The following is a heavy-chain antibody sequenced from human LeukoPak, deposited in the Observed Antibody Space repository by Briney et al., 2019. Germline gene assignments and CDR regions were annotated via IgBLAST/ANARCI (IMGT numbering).Heavy chain of an antibody. CDR2: IYSSGST. CDR1: GGSISSYY. J-gene: IGHJ4*02. V-gene: IGHV4-4*07. CDR3: ARAAYDSSGYYYVADY. D-gene: IGHD3-22*01. Sequence: SETLSLTRTVSGGSISSYYWSWIRQPAGKGLEWIGRIYSSGSTNYNPSLKSRVTMSVDTSKNQFSLKPSSVTAADTAVYYCARAAYDSSGYYYVADYWGQGTLVTVSS.